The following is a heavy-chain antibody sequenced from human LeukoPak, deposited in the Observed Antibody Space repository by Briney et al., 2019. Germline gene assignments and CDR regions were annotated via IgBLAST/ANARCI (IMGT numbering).Heavy chain of an antibody. V-gene: IGHV3-11*01. CDR1: GFTFSDYY. CDR3: ARGHSSSWEYNWFDP. Sequence: GGSLRLSCAVSGFTFSDYYMSWIRQAPGKGLEWVSYISSGGSTISHADSVKGRFTISRDNAENSLYLQMNSLRAEDTAVYYCARGHSSSWEYNWFDPWGQGTLVTVSS. J-gene: IGHJ5*02. CDR2: ISSGGSTI. D-gene: IGHD6-13*01.